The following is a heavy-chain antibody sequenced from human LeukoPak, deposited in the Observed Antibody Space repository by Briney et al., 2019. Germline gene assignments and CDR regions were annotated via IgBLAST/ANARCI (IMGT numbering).Heavy chain of an antibody. CDR3: ARRPSGFDM. Sequence: SETLSLTCTGSGDPISRSTSYWGWIRQPPGKGLEWIGNIYYSGSTSYNPSLKSRVTLSVDTSKNQFSLRLTSVTAADTAVYYCARRPSGFDMWGQGTMVTVSS. V-gene: IGHV4-39*01. D-gene: IGHD3-3*01. CDR1: GDPISRSTSY. CDR2: IYYSGST. J-gene: IGHJ3*02.